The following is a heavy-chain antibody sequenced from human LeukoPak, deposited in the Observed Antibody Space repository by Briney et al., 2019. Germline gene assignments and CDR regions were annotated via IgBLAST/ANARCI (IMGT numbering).Heavy chain of an antibody. Sequence: SQTLSLTCAISGDSVSSNSAAWNWIRQSPSRGLEWLGRTYYRSRWYNHYAESVKSRIIINPDTSKNQFSLQLNSVTPEDTAVYYCARDRGGYYFDNSLDMWGQGTMVTVSS. CDR2: TYYRSRWYN. D-gene: IGHD3-22*01. CDR3: ARDRGGYYFDNSLDM. J-gene: IGHJ3*01. CDR1: GDSVSSNSAA. V-gene: IGHV6-1*01.